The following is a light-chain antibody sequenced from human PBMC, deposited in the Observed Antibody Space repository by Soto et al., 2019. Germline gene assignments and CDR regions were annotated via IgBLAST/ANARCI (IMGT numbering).Light chain of an antibody. Sequence: EIVMTQSPATLSESRGERATLSCRANQAISSNLAWYQQKPGQAPRLLIYGASTRATDIPDRFSGSGSGTEFTLTISSLQSEDFAVYYCQHYNNWIGTFGGGTKVEIK. V-gene: IGKV3-15*01. CDR2: GAS. CDR1: QAISSN. J-gene: IGKJ4*01. CDR3: QHYNNWIGT.